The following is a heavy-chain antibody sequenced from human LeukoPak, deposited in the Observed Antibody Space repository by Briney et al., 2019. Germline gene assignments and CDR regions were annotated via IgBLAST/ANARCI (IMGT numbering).Heavy chain of an antibody. CDR1: GFTFGSYG. CDR2: VRYDGNNP. Sequence: GGSLRLSCAASGFTFGSYGMHWVRQAPGKGVDWVEFVRYDGNNPYYSASVKGRFTISRDNSKNTVLLQMNNLRLDDAAVYYCARGSRYGDYPYYCDFWGQGTLVTVSS. CDR3: ARGSRYGDYPYYCDF. J-gene: IGHJ4*02. D-gene: IGHD4-17*01. V-gene: IGHV3-30*02.